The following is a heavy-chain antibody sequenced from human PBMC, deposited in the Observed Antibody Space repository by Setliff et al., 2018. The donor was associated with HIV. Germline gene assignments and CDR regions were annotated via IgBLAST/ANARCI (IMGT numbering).Heavy chain of an antibody. CDR1: GFSFDDYA. D-gene: IGHD1-1*01. J-gene: IGHJ5*02. CDR2: ISWNIFNI. Sequence: PGGSLRLSCAASGFSFDDYAMHWVRQAPGQGLEWVSGISWNIFNIAYADSVKGRFTISRDNAKNSLYLQMNSLRDEDTALYYCAKEGRVTTAFDPWGQGTLVTVSS. CDR3: AKEGRVTTAFDP. V-gene: IGHV3-9*01.